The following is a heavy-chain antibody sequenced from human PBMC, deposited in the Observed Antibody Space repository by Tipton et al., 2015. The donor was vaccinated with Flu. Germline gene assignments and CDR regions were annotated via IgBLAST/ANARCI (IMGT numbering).Heavy chain of an antibody. Sequence: GSLRLSCAASGFTLSPNSGDWVRQAPGKGLEWVAYINSASDIAYYADSVRGRFTISRDNAKNSLYLQMNNLRPEDTAVYYCARDLSDGSPSYYHMDVWGKGTTVTVSS. CDR3: ARDLSDGSPSYYHMDV. CDR1: GFTLSPNS. CDR2: INSASDIA. V-gene: IGHV3-48*04. D-gene: IGHD6-25*01. J-gene: IGHJ6*03.